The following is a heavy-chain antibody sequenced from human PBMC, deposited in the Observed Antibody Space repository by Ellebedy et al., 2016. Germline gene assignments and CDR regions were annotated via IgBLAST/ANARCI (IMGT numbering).Heavy chain of an antibody. V-gene: IGHV1-3*01. CDR2: INVGNGNT. D-gene: IGHD3-9*01. CDR1: GYTFTSYA. J-gene: IGHJ5*02. Sequence: ASVKVSCKASGYTFTSYAMHWVRQAPGQRLQWMGWINVGNGNTKYSQKFQGRATITRATSASKAYINLSGRRFEDTAVYYCARDLPPTSDRYFDWSLKGAGWFDPWGQGTLVTVSS. CDR3: ARDLPPTSDRYFDWSLKGAGWFDP.